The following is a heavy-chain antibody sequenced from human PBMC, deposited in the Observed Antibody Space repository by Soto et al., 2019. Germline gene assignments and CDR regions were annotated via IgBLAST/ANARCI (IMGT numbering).Heavy chain of an antibody. Sequence: NPSETLSLTCTVPGDSISSYYWSWIRRPPGKGLEWIGFVYSNGTTSYSRSLRSRVTMSVDTSTNQFSLNLESVTAADSAVYYCARTPLIWGQGILVTISS. J-gene: IGHJ4*02. D-gene: IGHD2-15*01. CDR1: GDSISSYY. CDR3: ARTPLI. V-gene: IGHV4-59*01. CDR2: VYSNGTT.